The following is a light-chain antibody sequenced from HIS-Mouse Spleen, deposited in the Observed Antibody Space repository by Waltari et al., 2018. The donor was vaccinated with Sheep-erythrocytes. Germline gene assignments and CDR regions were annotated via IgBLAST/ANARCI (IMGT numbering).Light chain of an antibody. CDR1: QSLLHSNGYNY. J-gene: IGKJ4*01. V-gene: IGKV2-28*01. CDR3: MQALQTPLT. CDR2: LGS. Sequence: PGEPASISCRSSQSLLHSNGYNYLDWYLQKPGQSPQLLIYLGSNRASGVPDRFSGSGSGTDFTLKISRVEAEDVGVYYCMQALQTPLTFGGGTKVEIK.